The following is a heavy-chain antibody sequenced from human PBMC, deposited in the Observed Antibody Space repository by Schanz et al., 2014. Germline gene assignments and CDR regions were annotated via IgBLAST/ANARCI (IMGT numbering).Heavy chain of an antibody. Sequence: QVQLVQSGAEVKKPGSSVKVSCKASGGTFSSYTFSWVRQAPGQGLEWMGRIVPIAGITNYAQRFQGRVTITADKSSDTAYMELSSLRSEDTAVYYCAREVGLYDRGWFDPWGQGTLVTVSS. V-gene: IGHV1-69*08. CDR3: AREVGLYDRGWFDP. J-gene: IGHJ5*02. D-gene: IGHD3-22*01. CDR1: GGTFSSYT. CDR2: IVPIAGIT.